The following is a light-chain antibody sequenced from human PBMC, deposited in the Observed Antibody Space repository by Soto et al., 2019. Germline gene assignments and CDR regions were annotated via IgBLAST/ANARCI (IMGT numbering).Light chain of an antibody. Sequence: DIQMTHSPSTLSASVGDRVTITCRASQSISSWLAWYQQKPGKAPKLLIYDASSLESGVPSRLSGSGSGTEFTLTISSLQPDDFATYYCQQYNSYPWTFGQGTKVDSK. V-gene: IGKV1-5*01. CDR3: QQYNSYPWT. J-gene: IGKJ1*01. CDR2: DAS. CDR1: QSISSW.